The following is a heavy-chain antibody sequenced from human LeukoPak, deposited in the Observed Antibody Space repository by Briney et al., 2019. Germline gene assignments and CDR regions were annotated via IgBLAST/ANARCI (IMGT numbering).Heavy chain of an antibody. CDR1: GGSFSGYY. CDR3: ARDGPAGTYTYYYYMDV. V-gene: IGHV4-34*01. CDR2: INHSGST. Sequence: SETLSLTCAVYGGSFSGYYWSWIRQPPGKGLEWIGEINHSGSTNYNPSLKSRVTISVDTSKNQFSLKLSSVTAADTAVYYCARDGPAGTYTYYYYMDVWGKGTTVTVSS. J-gene: IGHJ6*03. D-gene: IGHD6-13*01.